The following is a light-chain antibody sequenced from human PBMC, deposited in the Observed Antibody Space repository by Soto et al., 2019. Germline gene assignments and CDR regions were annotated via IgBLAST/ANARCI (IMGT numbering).Light chain of an antibody. CDR3: ISFTSSSTHV. CDR2: DVS. CDR1: SSDVGGYDY. Sequence: QSALTQPASVSGSPVQSITISCTGTSSDVGGYDYVSWYQQHPGKAPKLMIYDVSHRPSGVSIRFSGSKSGNTASLTISGLQAEDEADYYCISFTSSSTHVFGPGTKLAVL. J-gene: IGLJ1*01. V-gene: IGLV2-14*01.